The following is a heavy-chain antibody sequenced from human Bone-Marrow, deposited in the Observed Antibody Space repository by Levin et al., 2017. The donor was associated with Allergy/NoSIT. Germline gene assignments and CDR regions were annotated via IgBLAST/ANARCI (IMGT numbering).Heavy chain of an antibody. J-gene: IGHJ4*02. CDR3: ARERAVLAKDFDL. CDR2: VNPTSGGT. V-gene: IGHV1-46*01. Sequence: GESLKISCRASGYTFTTNYIHWIRQAPGQGLEWMGLVNPTSGGTIYAQRFQGRVTMTRDTSTSTVYMYLSSLRSEDTAIYYCARERAVLAKDFDLWGQGTLFIVSS. CDR1: GYTFTTNY. D-gene: IGHD6-19*01.